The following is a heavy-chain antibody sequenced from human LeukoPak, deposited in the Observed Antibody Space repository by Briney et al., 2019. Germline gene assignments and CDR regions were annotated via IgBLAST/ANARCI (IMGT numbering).Heavy chain of an antibody. CDR2: IKQDGSEK. D-gene: IGHD6-13*01. CDR1: GFTSSSYW. V-gene: IGHV3-7*01. J-gene: IGHJ6*03. Sequence: GGSLRLSCAASGFTSSSYWMSWVRQAPGKGLEWVANIKQDGSEKYYVDSVKGRFTISRDNAKNSLYLQMNSLRAEDTAVYYCARVRQQLQTDTNYYYYYYMDVWGKGTTVTVSS. CDR3: ARVRQQLQTDTNYYYYYYMDV.